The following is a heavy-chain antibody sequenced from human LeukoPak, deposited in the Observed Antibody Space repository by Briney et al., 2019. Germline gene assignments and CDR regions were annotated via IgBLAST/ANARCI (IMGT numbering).Heavy chain of an antibody. CDR1: GGSISSYY. J-gene: IGHJ4*02. CDR2: IYYSGST. CDR3: ARDDYGDFHFDY. V-gene: IGHV4-59*01. Sequence: SETLSLTCTVSGGSISSYYWSWIRQPPGKGLEWIGYIYYSGSTNYNPPLKSRVTISVDTSKNQFSLKLSSVTAADTAVYYCARDDYGDFHFDYWGQGTLVTVSS. D-gene: IGHD4-17*01.